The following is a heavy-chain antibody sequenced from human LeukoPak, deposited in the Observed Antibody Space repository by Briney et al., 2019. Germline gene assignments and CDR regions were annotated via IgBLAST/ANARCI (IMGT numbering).Heavy chain of an antibody. CDR3: ARDSGSRGWLIDY. D-gene: IGHD6-19*01. J-gene: IGHJ4*02. V-gene: IGHV4-4*07. CDR1: GDSISSYY. CDR2: IYTSRSP. Sequence: PSETLSLTCTVSGDSISSYYWNWIRQPAGKALQWIGRIYTSRSPNYNPSLKSRVTMSVDTSKNQFSLKLTSVTAADTAVYYCARDSGSRGWLIDYWGQGTLVTVSS.